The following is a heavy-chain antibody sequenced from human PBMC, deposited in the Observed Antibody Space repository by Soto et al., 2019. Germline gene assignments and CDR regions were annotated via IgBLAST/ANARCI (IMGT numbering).Heavy chain of an antibody. CDR2: INPNSGGT. D-gene: IGHD2-2*02. CDR3: ATAGYCSSTSCYTFYYYYGMDG. V-gene: IGHV1-2*02. CDR1: GYTFTGYY. J-gene: IGHJ6*02. Sequence: ASVKVSCKASGYTFTGYYMHWVRQAPGQGLEWMGWINPNSGGTNYAQKFQGRVTMTRDTSISTAYMELSRLRSDDTAVYYCATAGYCSSTSCYTFYYYYGMDGWGQGTTVTVSS.